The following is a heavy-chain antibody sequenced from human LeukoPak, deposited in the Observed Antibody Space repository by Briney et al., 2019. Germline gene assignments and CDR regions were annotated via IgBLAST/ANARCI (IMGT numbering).Heavy chain of an antibody. J-gene: IGHJ4*02. V-gene: IGHV4-59*01. CDR2: IHYIGST. CDR3: ARVLLVSSGTFYFDY. Sequence: PSETLSLTCTVSGGSISSYYWSWIRQPPGKGLEWIGYIHYIGSTNYNPSLKNRVTISVDTSKNQFSLKLTSVTAADTAVYYCARVLLVSSGTFYFDYWGQGTLVTVSS. CDR1: GGSISSYY. D-gene: IGHD6-25*01.